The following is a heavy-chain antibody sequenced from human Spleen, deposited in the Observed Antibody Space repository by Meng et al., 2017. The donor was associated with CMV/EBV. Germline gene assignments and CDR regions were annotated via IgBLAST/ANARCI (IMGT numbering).Heavy chain of an antibody. CDR3: AREGYSGGWCRAYYFDY. CDR1: YTLTSYY. CDR2: INPSGVSR. V-gene: IGHV1-46*01. Sequence: YTLTSYYLHSVRQAPGQGLEWMEIINPSGVSRSYAQKFKGRVTVTSDTSTNTVYMELSSLRFEDTATYYCAREGYSGGWCRAYYFDYWGQGTLVTVSS. D-gene: IGHD6-19*01. J-gene: IGHJ4*02.